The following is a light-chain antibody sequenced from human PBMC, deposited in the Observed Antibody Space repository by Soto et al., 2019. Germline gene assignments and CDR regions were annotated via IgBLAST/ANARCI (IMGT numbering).Light chain of an antibody. CDR2: DVS. V-gene: IGLV2-14*03. J-gene: IGLJ1*01. CDR3: SSYTTSSTPYV. CDR1: SSDIGAYNY. Sequence: QSALTQSASVSGSPGQSIIISCTGTSSDIGAYNYVSWYQQHPGKAPKVLIHDVSNRPSGVSSRFSGSKSGNTASLTISGVQAEDEADYYCSSYTTSSTPYVFGTGTKLTVL.